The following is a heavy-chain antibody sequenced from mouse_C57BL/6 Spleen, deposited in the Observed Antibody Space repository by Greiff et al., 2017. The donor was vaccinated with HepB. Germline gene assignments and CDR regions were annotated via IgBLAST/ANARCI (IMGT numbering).Heavy chain of an antibody. CDR2: IHPNSGST. Sequence: QVQLKQPGAELVKPGASVKLSCKASGYTFTSYWMHWVKQRPGQGLEWIGMIHPNSGSTNYNEKFKSKATLTVDKSSSTAYMQLSSLTSEDSAVYYCARPIYYYGYFDYWGQGTTLTVSS. CDR1: GYTFTSYW. V-gene: IGHV1-64*01. J-gene: IGHJ2*01. CDR3: ARPIYYYGYFDY. D-gene: IGHD1-1*01.